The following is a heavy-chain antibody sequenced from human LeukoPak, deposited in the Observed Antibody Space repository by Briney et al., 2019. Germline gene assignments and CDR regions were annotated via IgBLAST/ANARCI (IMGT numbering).Heavy chain of an antibody. J-gene: IGHJ6*03. D-gene: IGHD4-17*01. CDR3: AKDNHGDYYYYMDV. CDR2: ISWNSGSI. Sequence: GGSLRLSCAASGFTLDDYATHCVPHAPGKGLEWVSGISWNSGSIGYADSVKGRFTISRDNAKNSLYLQMDSLRAEDTALYYCAKDNHGDYYYYMDVWGKGTTVTVSS. CDR1: GFTLDDYA. V-gene: IGHV3-9*01.